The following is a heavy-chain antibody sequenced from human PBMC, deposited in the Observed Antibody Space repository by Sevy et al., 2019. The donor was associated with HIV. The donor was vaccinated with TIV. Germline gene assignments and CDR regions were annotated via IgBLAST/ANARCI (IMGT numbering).Heavy chain of an antibody. CDR3: AKDRFLEWLFYYFDY. J-gene: IGHJ4*02. V-gene: IGHV3-23*01. D-gene: IGHD3-3*01. CDR2: ISGSGGST. CDR1: GFTFSSYA. Sequence: GGSLRLSCAASGFTFSSYAMSWVRQAPGKGLEWVSAISGSGGSTYYADSVKGRLTISRDNSKNTLYLQMNSLRAEDTAVYYCAKDRFLEWLFYYFDYWGQGTLVTVSS.